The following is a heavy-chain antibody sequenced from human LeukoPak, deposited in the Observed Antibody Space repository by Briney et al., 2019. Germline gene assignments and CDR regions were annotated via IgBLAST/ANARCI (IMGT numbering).Heavy chain of an antibody. Sequence: SETLPLTCTVSGGSISGHYWSWIRQPPGKGLEWIGYIYYSGSTNYNPSLKSRTTISLDTSKSQFSLKLNSVTAADTAVYYCARDGDYDWCFDLWGRGTLVTVSS. D-gene: IGHD4-17*01. J-gene: IGHJ2*01. CDR1: GGSISGHY. CDR2: IYYSGST. CDR3: ARDGDYDWCFDL. V-gene: IGHV4-59*11.